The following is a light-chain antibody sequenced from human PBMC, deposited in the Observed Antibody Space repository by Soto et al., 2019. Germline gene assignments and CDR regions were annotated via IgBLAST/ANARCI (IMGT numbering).Light chain of an antibody. CDR1: QSVSSTY. CDR3: QQYNNWLT. CDR2: GAS. J-gene: IGKJ1*01. V-gene: IGKV3-15*01. Sequence: EIVLAQSPDTLSLSPGERATLSCRASQSVSSTYLAWYQQKPGQAPRLLIYGASTRATGIPARFSGSGSGTEFTLTISRLQSEDFAVYYCQQYNNWLTFGQGTKVDIK.